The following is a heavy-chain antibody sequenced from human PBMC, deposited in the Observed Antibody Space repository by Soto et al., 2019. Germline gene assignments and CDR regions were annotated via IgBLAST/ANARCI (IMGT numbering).Heavy chain of an antibody. CDR1: GFDFENFT. J-gene: IGHJ4*02. CDR3: AKHLGIHNAGGLDY. Sequence: EVRLVESGGALVQPGGSLRLSCTGSGFDFENFTMNWVRQAPGRGLEWLSSIANRGVTTLYAGSVKGRFTISRDDFMSTLYLQMNSLTAEDTYLYYCAKHLGIHNAGGLDYWGQGTLITVSS. V-gene: IGHV3-23*04. D-gene: IGHD1-20*01. CDR2: IANRGVTT.